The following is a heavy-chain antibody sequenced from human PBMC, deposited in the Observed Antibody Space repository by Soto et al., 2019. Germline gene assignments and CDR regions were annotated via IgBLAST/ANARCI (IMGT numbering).Heavy chain of an antibody. V-gene: IGHV3-7*01. CDR2: IKQDGSEK. J-gene: IGHJ5*02. Sequence: EVQLVESGGGLVQPGGSLRLSCAASGFTFSSYWMSWVRQAPGKGLEGVANIKQDGSEKYYVDSVKGRITISRDNAKNSLYLQMNSLRAEDTAVYYCARDRDDFWSGSLRFDPWGQGTLVTVSS. CDR1: GFTFSSYW. CDR3: ARDRDDFWSGSLRFDP. D-gene: IGHD3-3*01.